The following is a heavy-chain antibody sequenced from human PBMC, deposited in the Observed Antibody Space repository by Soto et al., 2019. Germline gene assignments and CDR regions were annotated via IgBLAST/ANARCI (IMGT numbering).Heavy chain of an antibody. J-gene: IGHJ4*02. CDR2: IIPILGIA. Sequence: QVQLVQSGAEVKKPGSSVKVSCKASGGTFSSYTISWVRQAPGQGLEWMGRIIPILGIANYAQKFQGRVTITADKSTSTAYMELSSLRSEDPAVYYCARLVDTADFDYWGQGTLVTVSS. CDR1: GGTFSSYT. D-gene: IGHD5-18*01. V-gene: IGHV1-69*02. CDR3: ARLVDTADFDY.